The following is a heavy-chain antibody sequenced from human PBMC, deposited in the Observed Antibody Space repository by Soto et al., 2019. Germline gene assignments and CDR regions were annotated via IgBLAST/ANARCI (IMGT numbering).Heavy chain of an antibody. CDR3: ARGGSYCTNGVCYTAPYYYYGMDV. CDR2: ISAYNGNT. V-gene: IGHV1-18*01. CDR1: GYTFTSYG. D-gene: IGHD2-8*01. Sequence: ASVKVSCKASGYTFTSYGISWVRQAPGQGLEWMGWISAYNGNTNYAQKLQGRVTMTTHTSTSTAYMELRSLRSDDTAVYYCARGGSYCTNGVCYTAPYYYYGMDVWGQGTTVTVSS. J-gene: IGHJ6*02.